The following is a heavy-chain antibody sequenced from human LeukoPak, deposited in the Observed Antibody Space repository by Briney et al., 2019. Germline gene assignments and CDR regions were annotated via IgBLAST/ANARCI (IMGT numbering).Heavy chain of an antibody. CDR1: GFSLSTSGAG. D-gene: IGHD3-22*01. CDR3: AHLDYYDSSGYYSNLHNWFDP. CDR2: IYWNDDK. V-gene: IGHV2-5*01. Sequence: SGLTLVKPTQTLTLTCTFSGFSLSTSGAGVGWIRQPPGKALEWLALIYWNDDKRYSPSLKSRLTITKDTSKNQVVLTMTHMDPVDTATYYCAHLDYYDSSGYYSNLHNWFDPWGQGTLVTVSS. J-gene: IGHJ5*02.